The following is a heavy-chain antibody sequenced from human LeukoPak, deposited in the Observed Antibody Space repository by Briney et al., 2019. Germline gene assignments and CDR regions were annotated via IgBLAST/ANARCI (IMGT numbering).Heavy chain of an antibody. J-gene: IGHJ3*02. CDR1: GFTFSSYA. CDR3: AKDIGYYDSSGYYSDAFDI. Sequence: PGGSLRLSCAASGFTFSSYAMSWVRQAPGKGLEWVSGISWNSGSIGYADSVKGRFTISRDNAKNSLYLQMNSLRAEDTALYCCAKDIGYYDSSGYYSDAFDIWGQGTMVTVSS. CDR2: ISWNSGSI. D-gene: IGHD3-22*01. V-gene: IGHV3-9*01.